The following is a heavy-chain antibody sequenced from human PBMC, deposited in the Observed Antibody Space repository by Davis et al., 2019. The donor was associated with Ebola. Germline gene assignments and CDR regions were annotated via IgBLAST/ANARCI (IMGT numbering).Heavy chain of an antibody. V-gene: IGHV1-3*01. CDR3: ARDLEYSSSRRGYYYYGMDV. Sequence: AASVKVSCKASGYIFITYTIHWVRQAPGQRLEWMGWINAGNGNTKYSQKFQGRVTITRDKSTSTAYMELSSLRSEDTAVYYCARDLEYSSSRRGYYYYGMDVWGQGTTVTVSS. CDR1: GYIFITYT. J-gene: IGHJ6*02. CDR2: INAGNGNT. D-gene: IGHD6-6*01.